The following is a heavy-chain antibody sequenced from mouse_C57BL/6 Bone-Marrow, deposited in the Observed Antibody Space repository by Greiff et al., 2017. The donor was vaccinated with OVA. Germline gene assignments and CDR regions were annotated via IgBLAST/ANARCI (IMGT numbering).Heavy chain of an antibody. V-gene: IGHV1-69*01. D-gene: IGHD1-1*01. CDR1: GYTFTSYW. Sequence: QVQLQQPGAELVMPGASVKLSCKASGYTFTSYWMHWVKQRPGQGLEWIGEVDPSDSYTNYNQKFKGKSTLTVDKSSSTAYMQLSSLTSDDSAVYSCASDYGSPLDYWGQGTTLTVSS. CDR2: VDPSDSYT. CDR3: ASDYGSPLDY. J-gene: IGHJ2*01.